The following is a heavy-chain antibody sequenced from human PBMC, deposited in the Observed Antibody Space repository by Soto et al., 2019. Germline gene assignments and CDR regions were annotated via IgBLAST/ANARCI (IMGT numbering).Heavy chain of an antibody. CDR3: VRGGSVVVVTAPFDY. CDR2: INPSGGGA. CDR1: GDTFTTYY. D-gene: IGHD2-21*02. Sequence: QVQLVQSGAGVKKPGASVTVSCKASGDTFTTYYLHWVRQAPGQGLEWLGMINPSGGGATYAQKFLGRLTMTRDTSTNTVDMELSSLISEATAVYYCVRGGSVVVVTAPFDYWGQGTLVTVSS. V-gene: IGHV1-46*03. J-gene: IGHJ4*02.